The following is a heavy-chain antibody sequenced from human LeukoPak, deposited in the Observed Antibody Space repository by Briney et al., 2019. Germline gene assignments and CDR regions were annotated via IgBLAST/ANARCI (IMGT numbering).Heavy chain of an antibody. Sequence: SETLSLTCPVSSGSISSGVYYWRWIRQHPGKGLEWIVYIYYSGSTYYNPSLKSRITISVDTSKNQFSLKLSSVTAADTAVYYCARGVRWLQLSYFDYWGQGTLVTVSS. CDR1: SGSISSGVYY. CDR2: IYYSGST. CDR3: ARGVRWLQLSYFDY. J-gene: IGHJ4*02. V-gene: IGHV4-31*03. D-gene: IGHD5-24*01.